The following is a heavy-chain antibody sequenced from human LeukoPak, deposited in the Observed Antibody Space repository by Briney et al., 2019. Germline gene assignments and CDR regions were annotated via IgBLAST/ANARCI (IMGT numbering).Heavy chain of an antibody. V-gene: IGHV4-59*01. CDR2: IYYSGSS. J-gene: IGHJ6*02. Sequence: PSETLSLTCTVSGDSISSYYWSWVRQPPGKGLVWIAYIYYSGSSNYNPSLKSRVTISVDTSKNQFSLKLSSVTAADTAVYYCARDSGRDYYYYGMDVWGQGTTVTVSS. CDR1: GDSISSYY. CDR3: ARDSGRDYYYYGMDV. D-gene: IGHD3-10*01.